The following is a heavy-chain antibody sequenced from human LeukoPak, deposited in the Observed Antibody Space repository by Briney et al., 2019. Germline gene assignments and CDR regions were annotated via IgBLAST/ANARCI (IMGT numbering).Heavy chain of an antibody. CDR3: ARYRGCSDGTCYRWFDP. V-gene: IGHV4-39*01. CDR2: IYYTGST. CDR1: GGSISSVTYY. Sequence: PSETLSLTCTVSGGSISSVTYYRGWIRQPPGRGLEWIGTIYYTGSTYYNPSLTSRVTISVDTSKSQFSLKLSSVTAADTAVYYCARYRGCSDGTCYRWFDPWGQGTLVTVSS. J-gene: IGHJ5*02. D-gene: IGHD2-15*01.